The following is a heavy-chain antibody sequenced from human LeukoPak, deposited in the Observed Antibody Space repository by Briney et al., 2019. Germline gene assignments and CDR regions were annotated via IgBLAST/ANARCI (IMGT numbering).Heavy chain of an antibody. CDR2: IWYDGIIQ. D-gene: IGHD2-15*01. J-gene: IGHJ4*02. Sequence: PGGSLRLSCAASGFTFSSYGMHWGRQAPGKGLEWVAAIWYDGIIQYYAHSLYGRFTISSDNSKNTLYLQMDSLRAEDTAVYYCARAGYCSGGSCDGSDYWGQGTLVSLSS. CDR3: ARAGYCSGGSCDGSDY. CDR1: GFTFSSYG. V-gene: IGHV3-33*08.